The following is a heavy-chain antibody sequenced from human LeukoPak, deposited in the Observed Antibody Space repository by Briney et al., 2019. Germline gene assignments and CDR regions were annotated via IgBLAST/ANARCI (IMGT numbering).Heavy chain of an antibody. CDR3: ARDPSGTRYYFDY. CDR1: GFTFSSYA. CDR2: TSGSGGST. V-gene: IGHV3-23*01. D-gene: IGHD6-19*01. Sequence: PGGSLRLSCAASGFTFSSYALSWVRQAPGKGLEWVSATSGSGGSTYHADSVKGRFTISRDNSKNTLYLQMNSLRAEDTAVYYCARDPSGTRYYFDYWGQGTLVTVSS. J-gene: IGHJ4*02.